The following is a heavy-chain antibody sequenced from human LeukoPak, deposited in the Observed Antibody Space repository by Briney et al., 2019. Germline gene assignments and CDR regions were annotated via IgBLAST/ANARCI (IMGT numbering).Heavy chain of an antibody. V-gene: IGHV4-59*01. J-gene: IGHJ4*02. Sequence: NSSETLSLTCTVSGASIRSYYWNWLRQTPGKGLEWIGYIFNTGSTNYNPSLRSRVTISLDTSQNQFSPRLSSVTTADTAVYYCARDGRTGFFDYWGQGNLVTVSS. CDR1: GASIRSYY. CDR3: ARDGRTGFFDY. CDR2: IFNTGST. D-gene: IGHD1-1*01.